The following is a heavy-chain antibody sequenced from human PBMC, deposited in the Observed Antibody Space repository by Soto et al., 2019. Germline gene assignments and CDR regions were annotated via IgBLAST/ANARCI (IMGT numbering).Heavy chain of an antibody. Sequence: GGSLSLSCAASGFTFSSYGMHWVRQAPGKGLEWVAVISFDGSNKYYADSVTGRFTISRDNSKNTLYLQMNSLRAEDTAVYYCAKDTFLAKAPGSDFDYWGQGTLVTVSS. V-gene: IGHV3-30*18. CDR3: AKDTFLAKAPGSDFDY. CDR1: GFTFSSYG. CDR2: ISFDGSNK. D-gene: IGHD3-10*01. J-gene: IGHJ4*02.